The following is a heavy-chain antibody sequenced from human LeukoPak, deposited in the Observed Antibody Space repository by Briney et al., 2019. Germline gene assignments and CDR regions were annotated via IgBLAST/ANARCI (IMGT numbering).Heavy chain of an antibody. CDR1: GFTSSSYS. CDR2: ISSSSSTI. Sequence: GGSLRLSCAASGFTSSSYSMNWVRQAPGKGLEWVSYISSSSSTIYYADSVKGRFTISRDNAKNSLYLQMNSLRAEDTAVYYCARDFDGGASDYWGQGTLVTVSS. J-gene: IGHJ4*02. CDR3: ARDFDGGASDY. V-gene: IGHV3-48*01. D-gene: IGHD1-26*01.